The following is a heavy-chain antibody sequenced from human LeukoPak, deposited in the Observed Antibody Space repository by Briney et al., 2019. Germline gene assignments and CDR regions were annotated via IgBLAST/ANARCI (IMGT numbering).Heavy chain of an antibody. V-gene: IGHV3-74*01. Sequence: GGSLRLSCAASGXTFNRYWMHWVRQVPGKGLVWVSRINSDGSSTTYADSVKGRFTISRDNARNTLYLQMNSLRAEDTAVYYCARGRGTIYMFDYWGQGTLVTVSS. D-gene: IGHD2/OR15-2a*01. CDR1: GXTFNRYW. CDR2: INSDGSST. J-gene: IGHJ4*02. CDR3: ARGRGTIYMFDY.